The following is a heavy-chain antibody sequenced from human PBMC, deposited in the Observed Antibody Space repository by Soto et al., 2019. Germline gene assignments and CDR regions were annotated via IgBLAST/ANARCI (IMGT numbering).Heavy chain of an antibody. D-gene: IGHD4-17*01. CDR1: GFTFSSYG. CDR2: IWYDGSNK. CDR3: ARMDYGDRGGYFDY. J-gene: IGHJ4*02. Sequence: QVQLVESGGGVVQPGRSLRLSCAASGFTFSSYGMHWVRQAPGKGLEWVAVIWYDGSNKYYADSVKGRFTISRDNSKNTLYLQMNSLRAEDTAVYYCARMDYGDRGGYFDYWGQGTLVTVSS. V-gene: IGHV3-33*01.